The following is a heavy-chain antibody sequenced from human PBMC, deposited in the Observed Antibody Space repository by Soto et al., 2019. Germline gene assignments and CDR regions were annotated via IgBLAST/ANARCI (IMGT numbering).Heavy chain of an antibody. Sequence: EVQLLESGGGLVQPGGPLSCSCAAPGFTITPAMTWVRQLPGKGLGGVSGIYFAAITTNYADSVRGRLTVSRDNAKNTVYLHVNTLRDEDTAVYYCARGGAMGVDYWGQGTLVTVSS. D-gene: IGHD1-26*01. CDR2: IYFAAITT. J-gene: IGHJ4*02. V-gene: IGHV3-74*02. CDR3: ARGGAMGVDY. CDR1: GFTITPA.